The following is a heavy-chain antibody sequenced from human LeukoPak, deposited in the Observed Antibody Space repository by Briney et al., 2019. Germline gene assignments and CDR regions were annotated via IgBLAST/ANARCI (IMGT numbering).Heavy chain of an antibody. CDR2: IRYDGGNK. J-gene: IGHJ4*02. Sequence: GGSLRLSCAASGFTFSSYGMHWVRQAPGKGLEWVAFIRYDGGNKYYADSVKGRFTISRDNSKNTLYLQMNSLRAEDTAVYYCAKGGDYFDYWGQGTLVTVSS. V-gene: IGHV3-30*02. CDR1: GFTFSSYG. CDR3: AKGGDYFDY.